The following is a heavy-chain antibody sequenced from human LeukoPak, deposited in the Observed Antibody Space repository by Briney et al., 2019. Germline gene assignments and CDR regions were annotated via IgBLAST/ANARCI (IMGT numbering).Heavy chain of an antibody. CDR2: IYYSGST. CDR1: GGSISSYY. CDR3: ARVQTAMVHDY. J-gene: IGHJ4*02. V-gene: IGHV4-59*01. D-gene: IGHD5-18*01. Sequence: PSETLSLTCTVSGGSISSYYWSWTRQPPGKGLEWIGYIYYSGSTNYNPSLKSRVTISVDTSKNQFSLKLSSVTAADTAVYYCARVQTAMVHDYWGQGTLVTVSS.